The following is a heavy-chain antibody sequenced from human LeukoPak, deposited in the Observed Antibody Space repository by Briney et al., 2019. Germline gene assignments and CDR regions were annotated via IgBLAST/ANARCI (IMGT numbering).Heavy chain of an antibody. CDR1: GFTFSNYW. CDR2: IKEDGSDK. Sequence: GGSLRLSCAASGFTFSNYWMSWVRQAPGKGLEWVANIKEDGSDKYYVDSVKGRFTISRDNAKNSQYLQMNSLRAEDTAVYYCARDTGYNTFDYWGQGTLVTASS. V-gene: IGHV3-7*05. CDR3: ARDTGYNTFDY. J-gene: IGHJ4*02. D-gene: IGHD5-24*01.